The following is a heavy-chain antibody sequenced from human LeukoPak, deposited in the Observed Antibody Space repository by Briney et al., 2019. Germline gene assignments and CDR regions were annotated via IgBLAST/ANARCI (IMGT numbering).Heavy chain of an antibody. CDR3: ARGSVNTAFDI. CDR1: GGSISSYY. J-gene: IGHJ3*02. CDR2: IYTSGST. Sequence: SETLSLTCTVSGGSISSYYWSWIRQAAGKGLEWIGRIYTSGSTNYNPSLKSPVTMSVDTSKNRFSLKVSSVTAADTAVYYCARGSVNTAFDIWGQGTMVTVSS. V-gene: IGHV4-4*07.